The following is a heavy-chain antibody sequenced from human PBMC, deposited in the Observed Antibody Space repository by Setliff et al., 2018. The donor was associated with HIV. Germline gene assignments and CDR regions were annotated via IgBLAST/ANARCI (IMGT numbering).Heavy chain of an antibody. J-gene: IGHJ3*02. CDR3: ARDKTAVPRDVDAFDI. Sequence: PSETLSLTCTVSGGSISSYYWSWIRQPAGKGLEWIGRIYTSGNTNYNPSLKSLKSRVTMSVDTSKNQFSLKLSSVTAADTAVYYFARDKTAVPRDVDAFDIWGQGTMVTVSS. D-gene: IGHD6-13*01. V-gene: IGHV4-4*07. CDR1: GGSISSYY. CDR2: IYTSGNT.